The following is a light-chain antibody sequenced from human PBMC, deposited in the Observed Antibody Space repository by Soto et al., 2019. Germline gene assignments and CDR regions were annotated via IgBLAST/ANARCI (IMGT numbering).Light chain of an antibody. CDR2: GAS. CDR3: QQYHNRPPLT. V-gene: IGKV3D-15*01. Sequence: EIVMTQSPATLSVSPGERVTLSCRASQSININLAWYQQKPGQAPRVLIYGASSRAAGIPDRFSGSGSGTDFTLIISRLVHADVSFYYCQQYHNRPPLTFGGGTRVEIK. J-gene: IGKJ4*01. CDR1: QSININ.